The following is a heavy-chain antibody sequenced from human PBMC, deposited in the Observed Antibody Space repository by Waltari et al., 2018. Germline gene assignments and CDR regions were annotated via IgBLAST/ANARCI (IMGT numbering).Heavy chain of an antibody. CDR2: ISYSGST. J-gene: IGHJ3*01. D-gene: IGHD3-10*01. Sequence: QLQLQESGPGLVKPSETLSLTCTVSGGSISSYYWSWIRQSPGKGLEWIGYISYSGSTNYHPSLKSRVTISVDTSKNEVSLKVTYVTPVDTAIYYCARGGSTSESFDVWDQGTMVTVSS. V-gene: IGHV4-59*01. CDR3: ARGGSTSESFDV. CDR1: GGSISSYY.